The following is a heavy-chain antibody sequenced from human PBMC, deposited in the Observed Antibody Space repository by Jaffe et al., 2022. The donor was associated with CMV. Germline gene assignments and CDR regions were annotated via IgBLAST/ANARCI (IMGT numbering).Heavy chain of an antibody. Sequence: QVTLRESGPALVKPTQTLTLTCTFSGFSLSTSGMCVSWIRQPPGKALEWLALIDWDDDKYYSTSLKTRLTISKDTSKNQVVLTMTNMDPVDTATYYCARIRYYDSSGYSWFDPWGQGTLVTVSS. CDR1: GFSLSTSGMC. V-gene: IGHV2-70*01. D-gene: IGHD3-22*01. J-gene: IGHJ5*02. CDR3: ARIRYYDSSGYSWFDP. CDR2: IDWDDDK.